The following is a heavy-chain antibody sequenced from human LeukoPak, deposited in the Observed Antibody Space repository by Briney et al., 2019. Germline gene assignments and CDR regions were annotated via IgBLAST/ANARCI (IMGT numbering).Heavy chain of an antibody. V-gene: IGHV3-23*01. D-gene: IGHD5-12*01. CDR1: GFTFSSYA. J-gene: IGHJ4*02. CDR3: AKDVASRGIVATIFDY. CDR2: ISGSGGST. Sequence: GGSLRLSCAASGFTFSSYAMSWVRQAPGKGLEWVSAISGSGGSTYYADSVKGRFTISRDNSKNTLYLQMNSLRAEDTAVYYCAKDVASRGIVATIFDYCGQGTLVTVSS.